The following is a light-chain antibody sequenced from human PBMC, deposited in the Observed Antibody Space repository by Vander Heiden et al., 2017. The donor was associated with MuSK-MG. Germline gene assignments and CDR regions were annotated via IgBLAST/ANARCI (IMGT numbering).Light chain of an antibody. CDR3: QQSYSTPQT. CDR2: AAS. J-gene: IGKJ1*01. CDR1: QSISSY. Sequence: DIQMTQSPSSLSASVGARVTIPTRACQSISSYLNWYQQKPGKPPKLLIYAASRLKSGVPSRFSGSGSGTDFTLTISSLQPEDVATYYCQQSYSTPQTFGQGTKVEIK. V-gene: IGKV1-39*01.